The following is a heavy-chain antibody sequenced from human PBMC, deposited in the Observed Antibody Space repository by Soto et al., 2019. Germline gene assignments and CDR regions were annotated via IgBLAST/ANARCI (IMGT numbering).Heavy chain of an antibody. CDR1: GSLLNNHW. CDR3: ARDPKTSGGQHWAFNYFDS. V-gene: IGHV3-7*01. D-gene: IGHD7-27*01. Sequence: PGGPLRPSHSSSGSLLNNHWMSGVPQSTGEVLELLASIQPDVTNKFYVDSVKGRFTISSDNSKSTLYLQVDSLRPEDAAVYYCARDPKTSGGQHWAFNYFDSCGQGTLVTVSS. CDR2: IQPDVTNK. J-gene: IGHJ4*02.